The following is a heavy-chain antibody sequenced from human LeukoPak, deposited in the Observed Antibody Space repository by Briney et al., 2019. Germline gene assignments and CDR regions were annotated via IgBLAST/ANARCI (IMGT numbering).Heavy chain of an antibody. CDR2: INPNSGGT. CDR1: GYTFTGYY. V-gene: IGHV1-2*02. J-gene: IGHJ4*02. CDR3: ARDGQWLVGLYYFDY. Sequence: GASVKVSCQASGYTFTGYYMHWVRQAPGQGLEWMGWINPNSGGTNYAQMFQGRVTMTRDTSISTAYMELSRLRSDDTTVYYCARDGQWLVGLYYFDYWGQGTLVTVSS. D-gene: IGHD6-19*01.